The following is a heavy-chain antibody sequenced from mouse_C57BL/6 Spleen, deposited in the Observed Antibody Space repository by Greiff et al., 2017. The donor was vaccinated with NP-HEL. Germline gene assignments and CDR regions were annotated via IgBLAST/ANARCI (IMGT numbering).Heavy chain of an antibody. Sequence: EVRVVESGGGLVKPGGSLKLSCAASGFTFSSYAMSWVRQTPEKRLEWVATISDGGSYTYYPDNVKGRFTISRDNAKNNLYLQMSHLKSEDTAMYYCARVTPITTVFDYWGQGTTLTVSS. V-gene: IGHV5-4*03. J-gene: IGHJ2*01. CDR1: GFTFSSYA. CDR3: ARVTPITTVFDY. D-gene: IGHD1-1*01. CDR2: ISDGGSYT.